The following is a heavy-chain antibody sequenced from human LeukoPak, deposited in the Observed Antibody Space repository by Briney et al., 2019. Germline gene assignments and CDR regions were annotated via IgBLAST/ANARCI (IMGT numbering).Heavy chain of an antibody. J-gene: IGHJ4*02. CDR1: GFTFSSYA. CDR2: ISYDGSNK. D-gene: IGHD3-3*01. V-gene: IGHV3-30-3*01. Sequence: GGSLRLSCAASGFTFSSYAMHWVRQAPGKGLEWVAFISYDGSNKYCADSVKGRFTISRDNSKNTLYLQMNSLRAEDTAVYYCARESSYDFWSGYGSGHYFDYWGQGTLVTVSS. CDR3: ARESSYDFWSGYGSGHYFDY.